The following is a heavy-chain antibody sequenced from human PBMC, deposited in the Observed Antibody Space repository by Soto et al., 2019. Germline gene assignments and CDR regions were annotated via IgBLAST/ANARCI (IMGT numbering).Heavy chain of an antibody. D-gene: IGHD1-1*01. V-gene: IGHV3-66*04. CDR2: IHSGGET. J-gene: IGHJ5*02. CDR3: ARLVVPTGTPKAAWLDP. CDR1: GFTVNTNY. Sequence: PGGSLRLSCAASGFTVNTNYMTWVRQSPGKGLEWVSTIHSGGETFYAASVKGRFTISRDKSMNSLFLQMTSLGHDDTAVYFCARLVVPTGTPKAAWLDPWGQGTLVTVSS.